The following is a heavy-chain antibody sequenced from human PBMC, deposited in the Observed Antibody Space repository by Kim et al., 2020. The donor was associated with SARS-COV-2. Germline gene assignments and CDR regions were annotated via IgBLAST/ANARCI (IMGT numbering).Heavy chain of an antibody. CDR3: AKEFSDSSVADY. V-gene: IGHV3-30*02. D-gene: IGHD3-22*01. J-gene: IGHJ4*02. Sequence: YYADAVKGRFTISRDNSKNTLYLQMNSLRAEDTAVYYCAKEFSDSSVADYWGQGTLVTVSS.